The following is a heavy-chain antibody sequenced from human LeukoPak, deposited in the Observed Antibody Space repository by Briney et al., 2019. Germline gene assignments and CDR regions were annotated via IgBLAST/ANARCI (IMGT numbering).Heavy chain of an antibody. CDR3: AREFDYYDSSGPQGY. J-gene: IGHJ4*02. Sequence: KTAEPLSLTCTVSGYSISSGYYWGWMRPPPGKGLEGLGSIYHSGSTYYNPSLKSRVTISVDTSKNQFSLKLSCVTAADTAVYYCAREFDYYDSSGPQGYWGQGTLVTVSA. D-gene: IGHD3-22*01. CDR1: GYSISSGYY. CDR2: IYHSGST. V-gene: IGHV4-38-2*02.